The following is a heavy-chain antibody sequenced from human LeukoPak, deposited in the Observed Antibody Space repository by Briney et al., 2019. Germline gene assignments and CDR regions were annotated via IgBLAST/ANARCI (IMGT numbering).Heavy chain of an antibody. D-gene: IGHD3-22*01. CDR1: GYSFTSYW. J-gene: IGHJ4*02. V-gene: IGHV5-51*01. Sequence: GESLKISCKGSGYSFTSYWIGWVRQLPGKGLEWMGIIYPGDSDTRYSPSFQGQVTISADKSISTAYLQWSSLKASDTAMYYCARFDRYYDSSGYYYFDYWGQGTLVTVSS. CDR3: ARFDRYYDSSGYYYFDY. CDR2: IYPGDSDT.